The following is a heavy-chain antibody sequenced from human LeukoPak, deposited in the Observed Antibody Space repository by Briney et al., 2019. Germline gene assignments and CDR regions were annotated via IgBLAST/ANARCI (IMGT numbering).Heavy chain of an antibody. CDR3: ARGSGTNDY. Sequence: SETLSLTCTVSGGSISTYYWSWIRQPPGKGLEWIGYIYYSGSTNYNPSLKSRVTISVDTSKNQFSLKLSSVTAADTAVYYCARGSGTNDYWGQGTLVTVSS. CDR2: IYYSGST. J-gene: IGHJ4*02. D-gene: IGHD2-2*01. V-gene: IGHV4-59*01. CDR1: GGSISTYY.